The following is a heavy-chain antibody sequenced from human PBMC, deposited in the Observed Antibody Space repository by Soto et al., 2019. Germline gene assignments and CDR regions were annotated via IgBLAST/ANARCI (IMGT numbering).Heavy chain of an antibody. D-gene: IGHD3-10*01. CDR3: ARLTTSMVDFDY. CDR1: GVSISSSSFY. CDR2: IYYSGST. J-gene: IGHJ4*02. V-gene: IGHV4-39*01. Sequence: XETLSLTCTFSGVSISSSSFYCGWMRQPPGEGLDLIGTIYYSGSTYYNPSLKSRVTISVDTSKNQFSLRLSSVTAADTAVYYCARLTTSMVDFDYWGPGTLVTVSS.